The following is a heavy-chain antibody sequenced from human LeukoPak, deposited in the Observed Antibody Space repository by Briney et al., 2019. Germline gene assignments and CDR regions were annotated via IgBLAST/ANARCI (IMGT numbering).Heavy chain of an antibody. CDR2: IKYDGREK. CDR1: GFTFSTYW. CDR3: ARDTSGWNDY. J-gene: IGHJ4*02. D-gene: IGHD2-8*01. V-gene: IGHV3-7*01. Sequence: GGSLGLSCVASGFTFSTYWMTWVRQAPGKGLEWVANIKYDGREKHYVGSVKGRFTISRDNVKNSLYLQMNSLRVEDTAVYYCARDTSGWNDYWGQGTLVTVSS.